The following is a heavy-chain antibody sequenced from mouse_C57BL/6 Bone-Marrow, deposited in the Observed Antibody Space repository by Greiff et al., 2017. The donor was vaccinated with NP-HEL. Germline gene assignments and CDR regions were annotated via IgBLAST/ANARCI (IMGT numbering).Heavy chain of an antibody. Sequence: VQLKESGPGMVKPSQSLSLTCTVTGYSITSGYDWHWIRHFPGNKLEWMGYISYSGSTNYNPSLKSRISITHDTSKNHFFLKLNSVTTEDTATYYCARDADYYGSSYDDWYFDVWGTGTTVTVSS. J-gene: IGHJ1*03. CDR3: ARDADYYGSSYDDWYFDV. V-gene: IGHV3-1*01. CDR1: GYSITSGYD. CDR2: ISYSGST. D-gene: IGHD1-1*01.